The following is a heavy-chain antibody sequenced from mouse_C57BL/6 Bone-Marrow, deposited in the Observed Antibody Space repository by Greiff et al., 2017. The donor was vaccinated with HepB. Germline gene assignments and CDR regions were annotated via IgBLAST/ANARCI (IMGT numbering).Heavy chain of an antibody. Sequence: QVQLQQPGAELVRPGTSVKLSCKASGYTFTSYWMHWVKQRPGQGLEWIGVIDPSDSYTNYNQKFKGKATLTVDTSSSTAYMRLRSLTSEDSAVYYCYGNYFDYWGQGTTLTVSS. CDR2: IDPSDSYT. CDR1: GYTFTSYW. J-gene: IGHJ2*01. D-gene: IGHD2-1*01. CDR3: YGNYFDY. V-gene: IGHV1-59*01.